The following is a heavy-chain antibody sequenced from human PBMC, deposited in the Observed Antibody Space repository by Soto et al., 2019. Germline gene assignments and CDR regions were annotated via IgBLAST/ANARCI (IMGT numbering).Heavy chain of an antibody. CDR3: AIYETYYYDSSGYYPLTYGMTS. D-gene: IGHD3-22*01. V-gene: IGHV3-74*01. J-gene: IGHJ6*02. CDR1: GFTFSSYW. CDR2: INSDGSST. Sequence: LRLSCAASGFTFSSYWMHWVRQAPGKGLVWVSRINSDGSSTSYADSVKGRFTISRDNAKNTLYLQMNSLRAEDTAVYYCAIYETYYYDSSGYYPLTYGMTSGAKGPRSPSP.